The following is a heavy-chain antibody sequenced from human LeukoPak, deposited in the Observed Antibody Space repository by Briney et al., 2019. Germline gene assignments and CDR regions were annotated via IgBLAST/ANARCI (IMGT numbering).Heavy chain of an antibody. CDR2: INPSGGGT. D-gene: IGHD3-22*01. Sequence: ASVKVSCKPSGYTFTSYYMHWVRQAPGQGLEWMGIINPSGGGTTYAQKFQGRVTMTRDTSTSIVYMELSSLRSEDTAVYYCARILSYDSSGYYSPRFDYWGQGTLVTVSS. V-gene: IGHV1-46*01. CDR1: GYTFTSYY. CDR3: ARILSYDSSGYYSPRFDY. J-gene: IGHJ4*02.